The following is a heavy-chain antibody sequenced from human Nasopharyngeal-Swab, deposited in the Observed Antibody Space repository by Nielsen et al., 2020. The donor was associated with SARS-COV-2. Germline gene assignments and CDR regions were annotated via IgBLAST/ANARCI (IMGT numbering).Heavy chain of an antibody. CDR3: AREKDSSGYYYGY. D-gene: IGHD3-22*01. CDR1: GFTVSSNY. Sequence: ESLKISCAASGFTVSSNYMSWVRQAPGKGLEWVSVIYSGGSTYYADSVKGRFTISRDNSKNTLYLQMNSLRAEDTAVYYCAREKDSSGYYYGYWGQGTLVTVSS. CDR2: IYSGGST. J-gene: IGHJ4*02. V-gene: IGHV3-53*01.